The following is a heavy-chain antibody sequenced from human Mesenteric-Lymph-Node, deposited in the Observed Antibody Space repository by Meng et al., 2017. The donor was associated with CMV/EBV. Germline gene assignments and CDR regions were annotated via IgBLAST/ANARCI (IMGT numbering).Heavy chain of an antibody. CDR2: MNPNSGNT. CDR1: GYTFTSYD. J-gene: IGHJ6*02. CDR3: ARAKKSITIFGVVTQGYYYGMDV. Sequence: ASVKASCKASGYTFTSYDINWVRQATGQGLEWMGWMNPNSGNTGYAQKFQGRVTMTRNTSISTAYMELSSLRSEDTAVYYCARAKKSITIFGVVTQGYYYGMDVWGQGTTVTVSS. V-gene: IGHV1-8*01. D-gene: IGHD3-3*01.